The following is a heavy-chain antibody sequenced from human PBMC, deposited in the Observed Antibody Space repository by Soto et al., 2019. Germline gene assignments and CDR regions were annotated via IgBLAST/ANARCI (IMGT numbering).Heavy chain of an antibody. CDR3: AKLIGSYSY. J-gene: IGHJ4*02. V-gene: IGHV3-23*01. Sequence: EVQLLESGGGFLQPEGSLRLSCAASGFTFSNHGLSWVRQAPGKGLEWVSTISGSGDTTSYADSVKGRFTVSRDNSKNTLYLQMNSLRADDTAIYYCAKLIGSYSYWGQGTLVTVSS. CDR2: ISGSGDTT. CDR1: GFTFSNHG. D-gene: IGHD1-26*01.